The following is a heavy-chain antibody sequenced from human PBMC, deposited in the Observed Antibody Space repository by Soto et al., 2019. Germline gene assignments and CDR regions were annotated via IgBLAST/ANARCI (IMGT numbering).Heavy chain of an antibody. V-gene: IGHV3-7*05. CDR3: ARWNGGFDP. Sequence: EEQLVESGGGLVQPEGSLRLSCAASGFTFSDYYMSWVRQAPGKGLEWVANINQDGSAKSYVDSVRGRFTISRDNGKNSLSLQMESLRADDTAVYYCARWNGGFDPWGQGTLVTVSS. D-gene: IGHD1-1*01. CDR1: GFTFSDYY. CDR2: INQDGSAK. J-gene: IGHJ5*02.